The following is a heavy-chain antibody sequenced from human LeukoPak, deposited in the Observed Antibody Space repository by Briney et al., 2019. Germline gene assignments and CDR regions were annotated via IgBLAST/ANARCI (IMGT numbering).Heavy chain of an antibody. CDR3: AKDALVDTATYYYYMDV. Sequence: GGSLRLSCAASGFTFSSYEMNWVRQAPGKGLEWVSYISSSGSTIYYADSVKGRFTISRDNSKNTLYLQMNSLRVEDTAVYYCAKDALVDTATYYYYMDVWGRGTTVTVSS. D-gene: IGHD5-18*01. CDR2: ISSSGSTI. CDR1: GFTFSSYE. V-gene: IGHV3-48*03. J-gene: IGHJ6*03.